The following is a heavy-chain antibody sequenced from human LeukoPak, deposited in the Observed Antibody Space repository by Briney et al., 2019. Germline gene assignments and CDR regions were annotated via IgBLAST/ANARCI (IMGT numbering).Heavy chain of an antibody. J-gene: IGHJ4*02. Sequence: GGSLRLSCAASGFTFSSYAMSWVRQAPGKGLEWVSAISGSGGSTYYADSVKGRFTISRDNSKNTLYLQMNSLRAEDTAVYYCAKSRRYSSGWHSLEVAYWGQGPLVTVSS. V-gene: IGHV3-23*01. D-gene: IGHD6-19*01. CDR1: GFTFSSYA. CDR3: AKSRRYSSGWHSLEVAY. CDR2: ISGSGGST.